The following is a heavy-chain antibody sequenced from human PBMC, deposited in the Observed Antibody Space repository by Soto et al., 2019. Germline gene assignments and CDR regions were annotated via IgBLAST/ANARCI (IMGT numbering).Heavy chain of an antibody. J-gene: IGHJ3*02. CDR2: INHSGST. Sequence: TLSLTCAVYGGSFSGYYWSRIRQPPGKGLEWIGEINHSGSTNYNPSLKSRVTISVDTSKNQFSLKLSSVTAADTAVYYCAGTSPEGFGEPPDAFDIWGQGTMVTVSS. D-gene: IGHD3-10*01. CDR1: GGSFSGYY. V-gene: IGHV4-34*01. CDR3: AGTSPEGFGEPPDAFDI.